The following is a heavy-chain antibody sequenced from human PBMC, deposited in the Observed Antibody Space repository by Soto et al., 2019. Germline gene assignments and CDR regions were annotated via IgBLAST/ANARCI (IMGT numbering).Heavy chain of an antibody. CDR1: GGSVSSGSYY. V-gene: IGHV4-61*01. D-gene: IGHD3-10*01. Sequence: SETLSLTCTVSGGSVSSGSYYWSWIRQPPGKGLEWIGYIYYSGSTNYNPSLKSRVTISVDTSKNQFSLKLSSVTAADTAVYYCARTVRGVIDYWGQGTLVTVSS. CDR3: ARTVRGVIDY. J-gene: IGHJ4*02. CDR2: IYYSGST.